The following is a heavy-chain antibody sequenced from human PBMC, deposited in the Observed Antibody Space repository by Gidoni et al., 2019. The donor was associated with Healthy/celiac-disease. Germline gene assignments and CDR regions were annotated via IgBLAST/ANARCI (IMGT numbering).Heavy chain of an antibody. Sequence: QVQLVESGGGVVQPGRSLRLSCAASGFTFSSYGMHWVRQAPGKGLEWVAVISYDGSNKYYADSVKGRFTISRDNSKNTLYLQMNSLRAEDTAVYYCAKQFWGITIFGVALDYWGQGTLVTVSS. J-gene: IGHJ4*02. V-gene: IGHV3-30*18. CDR3: AKQFWGITIFGVALDY. D-gene: IGHD3-3*01. CDR1: GFTFSSYG. CDR2: ISYDGSNK.